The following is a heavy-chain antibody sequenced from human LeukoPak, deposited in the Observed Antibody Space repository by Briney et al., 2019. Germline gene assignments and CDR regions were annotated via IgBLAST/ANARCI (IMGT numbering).Heavy chain of an antibody. V-gene: IGHV3-21*01. J-gene: IGHJ4*02. CDR3: ARDLTTVTTRFDY. Sequence: GGSLRLSCAASGFTFSSYSMNWVRQAPGKGLEWVSSISSSSSYIYYADSVKGRFTISRDNAKNSLYLQMNSLRAEDTAVYHCARDLTTVTTRFDYWGQGTLVTVSS. CDR1: GFTFSSYS. CDR2: ISSSSSYI. D-gene: IGHD4-17*01.